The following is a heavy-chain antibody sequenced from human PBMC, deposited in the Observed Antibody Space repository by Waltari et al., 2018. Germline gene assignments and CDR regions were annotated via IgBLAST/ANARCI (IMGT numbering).Heavy chain of an antibody. CDR2: IIPIFGTA. D-gene: IGHD2-2*01. CDR3: ARDGCSSTSCYGNWFDP. Sequence: QVQLVQSGAEVKKPGSSVKVSCKASGGTFSSYAISWVRQAPGQGLEWMGGIIPIFGTANYAQKFQGRVTITADESTSTAYMELSSLRSEDTAMYYCARDGCSSTSCYGNWFDPWGQGTLVTVSS. J-gene: IGHJ5*02. CDR1: GGTFSSYA. V-gene: IGHV1-69*01.